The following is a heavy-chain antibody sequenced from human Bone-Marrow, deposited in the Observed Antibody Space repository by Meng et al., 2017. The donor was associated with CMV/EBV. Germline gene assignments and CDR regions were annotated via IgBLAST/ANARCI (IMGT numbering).Heavy chain of an antibody. CDR2: IYSGGST. D-gene: IGHD2-2*02. CDR1: GFTVSSYY. CDR3: SRVDCSSTSCYTLYY. V-gene: IGHV3-66*02. Sequence: GGSLRLSCAASGFTVSSYYMSWVRQAPGKGLEWVSVIYSGGSTYYEDSVKGRFTISRDNSKNTLYLQMNRVRAEDTAVYYCSRVDCSSTSCYTLYYWGQGTLVTVSS. J-gene: IGHJ4*02.